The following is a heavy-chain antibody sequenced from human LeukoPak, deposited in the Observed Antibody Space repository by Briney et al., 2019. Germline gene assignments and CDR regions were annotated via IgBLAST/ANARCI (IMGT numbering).Heavy chain of an antibody. V-gene: IGHV4-39*07. Sequence: SETLSLTCSVSGGSISSSNYYWGWIRQPPGKGLEWIGSIYYSGSTYNNPSLKSRVTISVDTSNNQFSLKLSSVTAADTAVYYCARLRMGSSSWRFPVDYWGQGTLVTVSS. CDR3: ARLRMGSSSWRFPVDY. D-gene: IGHD6-13*01. J-gene: IGHJ4*02. CDR2: IYYSGST. CDR1: GGSISSSNYY.